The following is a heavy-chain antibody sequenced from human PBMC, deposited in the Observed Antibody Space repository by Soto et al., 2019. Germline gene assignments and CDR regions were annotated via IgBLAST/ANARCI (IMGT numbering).Heavy chain of an antibody. J-gene: IGHJ5*02. CDR3: ARDGAISENHCSGGSCYPRLDP. V-gene: IGHV4-30-4*01. D-gene: IGHD2-15*01. CDR1: GGSISSGDYY. Sequence: SETLSLTCTVSGGSISSGDYYWSWIRQPPGKGLEWIGYIYYSGSTYYNPSLKSRVTISVDTSKNQFSLKLSSVTAADTAVYYCARDGAISENHCSGGSCYPRLDPWGQGTLVTVSS. CDR2: IYYSGST.